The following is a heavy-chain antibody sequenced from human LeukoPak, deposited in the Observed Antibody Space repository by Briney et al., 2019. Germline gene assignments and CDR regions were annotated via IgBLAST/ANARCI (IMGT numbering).Heavy chain of an antibody. CDR3: AREGVVVPAATYFDY. V-gene: IGHV3-30*17. CDR1: GFTFSSYA. CDR2: ISYDGSNK. D-gene: IGHD2-2*01. J-gene: IGHJ4*02. Sequence: GRPLRLSCAASGFTFSSYAMHWVRQAPGKGLEWVAVISYDGSNKYYADSVKGRFTISRDNSKNTLYLQMNSLRAEDTAVYYCAREGVVVPAATYFDYWGQGTLVTVSS.